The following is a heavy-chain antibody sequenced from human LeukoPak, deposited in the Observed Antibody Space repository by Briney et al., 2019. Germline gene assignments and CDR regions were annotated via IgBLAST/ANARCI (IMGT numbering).Heavy chain of an antibody. CDR1: GSTFTDYN. V-gene: IGHV5-51*01. CDR2: IYPGDSHA. J-gene: IGHJ4*02. CDR3: ARPSSGWTSRLGL. D-gene: IGHD6-19*01. Sequence: MSGAALEISWQGSGSTFTDYNIGRGRELPGKGLGWMGIIYPGDSHASFSPSFQGQVTISADNSTSTTYVQWRSLKAADTAMYYCARPSSGWTSRLGLWGQGTLVTVSS.